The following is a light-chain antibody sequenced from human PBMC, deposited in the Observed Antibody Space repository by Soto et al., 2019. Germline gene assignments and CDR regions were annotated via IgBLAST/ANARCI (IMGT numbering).Light chain of an antibody. CDR3: QQYYSTPWT. CDR1: QSVLYSSNNKNY. J-gene: IGKJ1*01. CDR2: WAS. Sequence: DIVMTQSPASLAVSLGERATINCKSSQSVLYSSNNKNYLAWYQQKPGQPPKLLIYWASTRESGVPDRFSGSGSGTDFPLTISSLQAEDVGVYYWQQYYSTPWTFGQGTKVEIK. V-gene: IGKV4-1*01.